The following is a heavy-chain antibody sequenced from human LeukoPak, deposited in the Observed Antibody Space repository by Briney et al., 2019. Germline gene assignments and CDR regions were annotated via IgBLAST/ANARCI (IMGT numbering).Heavy chain of an antibody. V-gene: IGHV4-61*02. CDR2: IYTSGST. CDR3: TRGGELMNF. CDR1: GASVNSVNYY. J-gene: IGHJ4*02. Sequence: SETLSLTCTVSGASVNSVNYYWTWLRQPAGKRLEWIGRIYTSGSTNYNPSLKSRVTISIDASKNQFSLRLSSVTAADTAVYYCTRGGELMNFWGQGTLVTVSS. D-gene: IGHD1-26*01.